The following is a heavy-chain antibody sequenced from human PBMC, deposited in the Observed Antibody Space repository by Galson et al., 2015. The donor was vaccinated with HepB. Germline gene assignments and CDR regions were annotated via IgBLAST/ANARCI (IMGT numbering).Heavy chain of an antibody. J-gene: IGHJ6*02. CDR3: ARSIAVAGTDHYGMDV. CDR2: ISAYNGNT. D-gene: IGHD6-19*01. CDR1: GYTFTSYG. V-gene: IGHV1-18*04. Sequence: SVKVSCKASGYTFTSYGISWVRQAPGQGLEWMGWISAYNGNTNYAQKLQGRVTMTTDTSTSTAYMELRSLRSDDTAVYYCARSIAVAGTDHYGMDVWGQGTTVTVSS.